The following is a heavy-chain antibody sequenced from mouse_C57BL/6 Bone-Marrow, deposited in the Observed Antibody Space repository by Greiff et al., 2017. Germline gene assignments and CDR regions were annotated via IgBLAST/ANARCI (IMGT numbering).Heavy chain of an antibody. CDR3: TRWLLYFDD. D-gene: IGHD2-3*01. V-gene: IGHV1-15*01. J-gene: IGHJ2*01. CDR2: IDPETGGT. CDR1: GYTFTDYE. Sequence: QVQLKQSGAELVRPGASVTLSCKASGYTFTDYEMHWVKQTPVHGLEWIGAIDPETGGTAYNQKFKGKAILTADKSSSTAYMELRSLTSEDSAVYYWTRWLLYFDDWGQGTTLTVSS.